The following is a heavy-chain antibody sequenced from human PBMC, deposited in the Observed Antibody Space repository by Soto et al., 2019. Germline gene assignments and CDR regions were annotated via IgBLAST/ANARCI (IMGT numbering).Heavy chain of an antibody. CDR2: IDSGGRTT. Sequence: PGGSLRLSCAASGFTFSSDWMHWFRQAPGKGLVWVSRIDSGGRTTTYADSVKGRFTISRDNAKNTLYLQMNGLRAEDTFLYFCARWFTYGNFDYFDYWGQGTQVTVSS. V-gene: IGHV3-74*01. D-gene: IGHD3-10*01. J-gene: IGHJ4*02. CDR1: GFTFSSDW. CDR3: ARWFTYGNFDYFDY.